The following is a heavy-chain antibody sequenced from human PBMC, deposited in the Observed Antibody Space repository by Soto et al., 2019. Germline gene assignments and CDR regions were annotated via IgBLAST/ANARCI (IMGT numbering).Heavy chain of an antibody. CDR1: GGSITGGSISSTTYY. D-gene: IGHD3-10*01. CDR3: ASYGSGSYPRFDP. CDR2: FFIGGNT. V-gene: IGHV4-39*07. Sequence: SETLSLTCTVSGGSITGGSISSTTYYWGWMRLPPGKGLEWIASFFIGGNTYYNPSLKSRVTTSVDTSKNQFSLKLSSVTAADTAVYYCASYGSGSYPRFDPWGQGTLVTVSS. J-gene: IGHJ5*02.